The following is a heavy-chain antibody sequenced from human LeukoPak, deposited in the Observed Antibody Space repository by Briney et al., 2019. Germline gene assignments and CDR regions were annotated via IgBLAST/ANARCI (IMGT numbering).Heavy chain of an antibody. Sequence: ASVKVSCKASGYTFTSYYMHWVRQAPGQGLEWMGWINPNSGGTNYAQKFQGRVTMTRDTSISTAYMELSRLRSDDTAVYYCARDLSMGIAAAGTPGDYWGQGTLVTVSS. CDR1: GYTFTSYY. V-gene: IGHV1-2*02. CDR2: INPNSGGT. J-gene: IGHJ4*02. D-gene: IGHD6-13*01. CDR3: ARDLSMGIAAAGTPGDY.